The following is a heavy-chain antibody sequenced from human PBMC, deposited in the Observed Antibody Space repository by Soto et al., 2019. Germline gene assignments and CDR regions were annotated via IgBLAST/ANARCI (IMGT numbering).Heavy chain of an antibody. CDR1: GFAVRHNY. V-gene: IGHV3-53*04. CDR3: ARKTDSIPSGGDV. Sequence: EVQLVESGGGLVQPGGSLRLSCTASGFAVRHNYMTWVRQAPGKGLEWASLIYSGGDTDYADSVKGRFTISRHTSQNTPYLPINSLRAEDTAVYYCARKTDSIPSGGDVWGKGTAVTVSS. CDR2: IYSGGDT. J-gene: IGHJ6*04. D-gene: IGHD3-10*01.